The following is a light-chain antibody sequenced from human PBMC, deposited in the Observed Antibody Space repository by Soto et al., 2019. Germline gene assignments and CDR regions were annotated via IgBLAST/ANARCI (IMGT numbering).Light chain of an antibody. CDR3: QQRSNWLLT. V-gene: IGKV3-11*01. CDR2: DAS. J-gene: IGKJ4*01. CDR1: QSVSSY. Sequence: EIVLTQSPATLSLSPGERATLSCRASQSVSSYLAWYQQKPGQAPRLLIYDASNRATGIPARFSGSGSGTDFTLTNSSLEPEDFAFYYCQQRSNWLLTFGGGTKVEIK.